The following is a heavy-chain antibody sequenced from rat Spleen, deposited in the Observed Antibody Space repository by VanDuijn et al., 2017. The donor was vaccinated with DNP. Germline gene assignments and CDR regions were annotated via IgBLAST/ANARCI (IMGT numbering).Heavy chain of an antibody. D-gene: IGHD1-2*01. J-gene: IGHJ2*01. CDR1: GFTFSNYG. Sequence: EVQLVESGGGLVQPGRSLKLSCAASGFTFSNYGMAWVRQTPTKGLEWVATISYGGRTTYYGDSVKGRFTISRDNAASTLYLQMDSLGSEDTATYYCARHMGIAAISFDYWGQGVMVTVSS. CDR3: ARHMGIAAISFDY. V-gene: IGHV5-29*01. CDR2: ISYGGRTT.